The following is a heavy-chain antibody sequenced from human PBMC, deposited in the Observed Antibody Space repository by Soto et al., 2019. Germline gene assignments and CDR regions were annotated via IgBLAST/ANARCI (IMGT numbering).Heavy chain of an antibody. V-gene: IGHV4-30-2*01. CDR2: LYHTGST. D-gene: IGHD4-4*01. CDR3: ATLGGYSNV. CDR1: GGSISSAGYS. J-gene: IGHJ4*02. Sequence: QLRLQESGSGLVKPSQTLSLTCAVSGGSISSAGYSWSWIRQPPGKGLEWIGYLYHTGSTYYNASLRSRVTISVDRSNNQFSLKLSSVTAADTAVYYCATLGGYSNVWGLGALVTVSS.